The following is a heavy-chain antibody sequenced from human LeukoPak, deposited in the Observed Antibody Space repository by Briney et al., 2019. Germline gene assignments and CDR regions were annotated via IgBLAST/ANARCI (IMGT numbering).Heavy chain of an antibody. CDR2: INHSGST. V-gene: IGHV4-34*01. D-gene: IGHD2-2*01. CDR3: AGRRVSGRATFVVVPTAITQLNWFDP. Sequence: SETLSLTCAVYGGSFSGYYWSWIRQPPGKGLEWIGEINHSGSTNYNPSLKSRVTISVDTSKNQFSLKLSSVTAADTAVYYCAGRRVSGRATFVVVPTAITQLNWFDPWGQGTLVTVSS. CDR1: GGSFSGYY. J-gene: IGHJ5*02.